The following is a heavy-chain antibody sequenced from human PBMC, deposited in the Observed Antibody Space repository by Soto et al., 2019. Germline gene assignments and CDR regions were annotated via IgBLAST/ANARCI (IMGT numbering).Heavy chain of an antibody. Sequence: GGSLRLSCAASGFTFSRYWMSWVRQAPGKGLEWVANIRQDARERYYADSVKGRFNISRDNVKNTLYLQMDSLRAEDTAVYYCASEWDPYYYDSSGYFYWGQGTLVTVSS. V-gene: IGHV3-7*01. CDR1: GFTFSRYW. CDR3: ASEWDPYYYDSSGYFY. J-gene: IGHJ4*02. CDR2: IRQDARER. D-gene: IGHD3-22*01.